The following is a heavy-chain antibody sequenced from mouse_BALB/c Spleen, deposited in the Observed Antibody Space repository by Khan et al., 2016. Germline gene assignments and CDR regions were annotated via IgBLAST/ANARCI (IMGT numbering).Heavy chain of an antibody. CDR3: SRVTY. J-gene: IGHJ3*01. CDR1: GYTFSRYW. Sequence: QVQLQQSGAELMKPGASVKISCKATGYTFSRYWIEWIKERPGHGLEWIGEILPGSGTINYNDKFKEKATFTAETSSNTAYIHLSSLTSEDSAVYYCSRVTYWGQVTLVTVSA. CDR2: ILPGSGTI. V-gene: IGHV1-9*01.